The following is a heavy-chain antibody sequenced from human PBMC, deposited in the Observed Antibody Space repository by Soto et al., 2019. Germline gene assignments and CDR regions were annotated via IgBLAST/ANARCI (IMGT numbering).Heavy chain of an antibody. Sequence: SVKVSCKASGGTFSSYAISWVRQAPGQGLEWMGGIIPIFGTANYAQKFQGRVTITADESTSTAYMELSSLRSDDTAVYYCARDFERYSSSWYPLNLDYWGQGTLVTVSS. J-gene: IGHJ4*02. CDR2: IIPIFGTA. CDR3: ARDFERYSSSWYPLNLDY. V-gene: IGHV1-69*13. CDR1: GGTFSSYA. D-gene: IGHD6-13*01.